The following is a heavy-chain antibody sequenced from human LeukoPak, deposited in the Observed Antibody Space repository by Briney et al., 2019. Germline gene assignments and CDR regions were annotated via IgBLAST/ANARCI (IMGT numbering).Heavy chain of an antibody. CDR2: IYTSGTS. CDR1: GASIGLYY. Sequence: SETLFLTCTVSGASIGLYYWSWIRQPAGKGLEWIGRIYTSGTSNYSPSLKSRVTMSLDLSKNQLSLKLNSVTAADTAVYYCARDRAVPHYYYGMDVWGQGTTVTVSS. V-gene: IGHV4-4*07. CDR3: ARDRAVPHYYYGMDV. J-gene: IGHJ6*02. D-gene: IGHD6-19*01.